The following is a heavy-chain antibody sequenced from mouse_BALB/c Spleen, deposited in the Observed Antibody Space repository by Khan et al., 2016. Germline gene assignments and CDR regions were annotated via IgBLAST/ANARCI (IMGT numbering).Heavy chain of an antibody. Sequence: QIQLVQSGPELKKPGETVKISCKASGYTFTNYGMNWVKQAPGKGLKWMGWINTYTGEPTYADDFKGRFAFSLETSASTAYLQINNLKNEDMATYFCARRRGYAMDYWGQGTSVTVSS. CDR3: ARRRGYAMDY. J-gene: IGHJ4*01. V-gene: IGHV9-1*02. CDR2: INTYTGEP. CDR1: GYTFTNYG.